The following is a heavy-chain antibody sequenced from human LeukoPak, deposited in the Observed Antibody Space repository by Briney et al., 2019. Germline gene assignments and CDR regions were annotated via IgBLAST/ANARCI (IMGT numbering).Heavy chain of an antibody. CDR2: IYYSGST. V-gene: IGHV4-59*01. CDR3: ARVVASIAARRYYYYYYMDV. D-gene: IGHD6-6*01. CDR1: GGSITSYY. Sequence: SETLSLTCTVSGGSITSYYWSWIRQPPGKGLEWIGYIYYSGSTNYSPSLKSRVTISVDTSKNQFSLKLSSVTAADTAVYYCARVVASIAARRYYYYYYMDVWGKGTTVTVSS. J-gene: IGHJ6*03.